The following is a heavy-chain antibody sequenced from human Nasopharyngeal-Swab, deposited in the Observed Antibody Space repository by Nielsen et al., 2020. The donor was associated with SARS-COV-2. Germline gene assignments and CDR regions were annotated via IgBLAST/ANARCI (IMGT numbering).Heavy chain of an antibody. CDR1: GFTFSNYN. J-gene: IGHJ4*02. CDR2: ITSTSSTI. Sequence: GESLKISCAASGFTFSNYNMNWVRQAPGKGLEWVPYITSTSSTIYYADSVKGRFTISRDNAKNSLSLQINSLRAEDTAMYYCVSSYYGSAYWGQGTLVTVSS. V-gene: IGHV3-48*04. CDR3: VSSYYGSAY. D-gene: IGHD3-10*01.